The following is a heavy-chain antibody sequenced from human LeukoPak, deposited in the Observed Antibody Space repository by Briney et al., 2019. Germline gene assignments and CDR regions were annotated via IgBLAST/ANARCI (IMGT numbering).Heavy chain of an antibody. CDR3: ARGSSGSYHHAFGL. Sequence: SETLSLTCTISGGFFETYYWSWIRQSPGKGLEWIAFINYSGSTNYNPSLMSRVTISMDTSKTQFFLHMNSVTAADAAVYYCARGSSGSYHHAFGLWGQGMLVTVSS. CDR2: INYSGST. D-gene: IGHD3-10*01. J-gene: IGHJ4*02. V-gene: IGHV4-59*01. CDR1: GGFFETYY.